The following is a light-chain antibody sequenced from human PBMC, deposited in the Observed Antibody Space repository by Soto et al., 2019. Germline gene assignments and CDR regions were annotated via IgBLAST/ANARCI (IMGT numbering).Light chain of an antibody. Sequence: EIVMTQSPATLSVSPGNRVTLSCRASQTVSSNLAWYQQKPGQAPRLLIYAAFNRATGIPARFSDSGSGTEFTLTISSLQSEDSAIYYCQQYENWPPWTFGQGTKVDIK. J-gene: IGKJ1*01. CDR1: QTVSSN. V-gene: IGKV3-15*01. CDR3: QQYENWPPWT. CDR2: AAF.